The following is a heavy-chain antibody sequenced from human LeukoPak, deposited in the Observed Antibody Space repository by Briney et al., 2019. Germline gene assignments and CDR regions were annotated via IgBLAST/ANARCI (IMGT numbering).Heavy chain of an antibody. J-gene: IGHJ4*02. CDR2: IYYSGST. D-gene: IGHD3-22*01. CDR1: GGSISSSSYY. Sequence: PSETLSLTCTVSGGSISSSSYYWAWIRQPPGKGLEWIGSIYYSGSTYYNPSLKSRVTISVDTSKSQFSLKLSSVTAADTAVYHCASSDNSGYYVDYWGQGTLVTVSS. CDR3: ASSDNSGYYVDY. V-gene: IGHV4-39*07.